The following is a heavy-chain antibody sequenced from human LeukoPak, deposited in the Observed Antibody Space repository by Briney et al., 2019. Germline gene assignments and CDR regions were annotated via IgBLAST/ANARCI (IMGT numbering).Heavy chain of an antibody. J-gene: IGHJ4*02. D-gene: IGHD5-18*01. CDR2: IYYSGST. CDR3: ARGSDTAMVAFDY. V-gene: IGHV4-39*07. Sequence: SETLSLTCTVSGGSISGSSYYWGWIRQPPGKGLEWIGSIYYSGSTYYNPSLKSRVTISVDRSKNQFSLKLSSVTAADTAVYYCARGSDTAMVAFDYWGQGTLVTVSS. CDR1: GGSISGSSYY.